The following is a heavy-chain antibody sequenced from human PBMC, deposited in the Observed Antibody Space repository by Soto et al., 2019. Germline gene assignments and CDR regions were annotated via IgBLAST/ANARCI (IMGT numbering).Heavy chain of an antibody. J-gene: IGHJ4*02. D-gene: IGHD2-15*01. CDR2: IIPILGIA. CDR1: GGTFSSYT. Sequence: QVQLVQSGAEVKKPGSSVKVSCKASGGTFSSYTISWVRQAPGQGLEWMGRIIPILGIANYAQKFQGRVTITADKSTSTAYMELSSLISEDTAVYYCARDRGCSGGSCYGRTDYFDYWGQGTLVTVSS. CDR3: ARDRGCSGGSCYGRTDYFDY. V-gene: IGHV1-69*08.